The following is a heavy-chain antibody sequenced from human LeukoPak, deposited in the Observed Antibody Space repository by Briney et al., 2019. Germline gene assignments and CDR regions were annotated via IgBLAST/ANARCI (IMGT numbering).Heavy chain of an antibody. Sequence: SQTLSLTCSVSGGSMRSDSSFWSWIRQPAGKGLEWIGRIYATGNTNYNPSLERRVTISVDTSKNQFSLGLTSVTAADTAVYYCARELGSDYGGYSPWGQGTLVTVSS. D-gene: IGHD4-23*01. CDR3: ARELGSDYGGYSP. J-gene: IGHJ5*02. CDR2: IYATGNT. CDR1: GGSMRSDSSF. V-gene: IGHV4-61*02.